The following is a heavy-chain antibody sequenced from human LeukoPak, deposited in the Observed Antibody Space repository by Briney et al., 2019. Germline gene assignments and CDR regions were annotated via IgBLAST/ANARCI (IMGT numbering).Heavy chain of an antibody. CDR3: ARVGSSSFFDY. CDR1: GGSISSGGYY. J-gene: IGHJ4*02. D-gene: IGHD6-6*01. CDR2: IYYSGST. Sequence: SETLSLTCTVSGGSISSGGYYWSWIRQHPGKGLEWIGYIYYSGSTSYNPSLKSRVTISVDTSKNQFSLKLSSVTAADTAVYYCARVGSSSFFDYWGQGTLVTVSS. V-gene: IGHV4-31*03.